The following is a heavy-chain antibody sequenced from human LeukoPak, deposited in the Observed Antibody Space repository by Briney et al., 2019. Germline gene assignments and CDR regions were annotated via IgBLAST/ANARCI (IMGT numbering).Heavy chain of an antibody. D-gene: IGHD3-10*01. CDR3: ARVRGGDYFDY. J-gene: IGHJ4*02. V-gene: IGHV1-2*02. Sequence: ASVKGSCKASGYTFTGYYMHWVRQAPGQGLEWMGWINPNSGGTNFAQKFEGRVTITTDESTSTAYMELSSLRSEDTAVYYCARVRGGDYFDYWGQGTLVTVSS. CDR2: INPNSGGT. CDR1: GYTFTGYY.